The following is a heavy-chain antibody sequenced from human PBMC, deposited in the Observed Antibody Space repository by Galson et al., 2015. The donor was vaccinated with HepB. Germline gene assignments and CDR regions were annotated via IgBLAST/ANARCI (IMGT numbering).Heavy chain of an antibody. Sequence: SLVKVSCKASGGTFSSYAISWVRQAPGQGLEWMGGIIPIFGTANYAQKFQGRVTITADESTSTAYMELSSLRSEDTAVYYCARGDCSSTSCYLYGYYYYGMDVWGQGTTVTVSS. D-gene: IGHD2-2*01. CDR2: IIPIFGTA. V-gene: IGHV1-69*13. J-gene: IGHJ6*02. CDR3: ARGDCSSTSCYLYGYYYYGMDV. CDR1: GGTFSSYA.